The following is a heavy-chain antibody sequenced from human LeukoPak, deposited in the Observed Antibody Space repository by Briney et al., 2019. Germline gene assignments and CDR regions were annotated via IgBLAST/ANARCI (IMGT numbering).Heavy chain of an antibody. CDR3: ARDRGRWFDP. J-gene: IGHJ5*02. Sequence: SETLSPTCTVSGGALCSYYSSWIPEPPGEGLEWIGYIYYSGSTNYNPSLKSRVTISVDTSKNQFSLKLSSVTAADTAVYYCARDRGRWFDPWGQGTLVTVSS. CDR2: IYYSGST. CDR1: GGALCSYY. V-gene: IGHV4-59*01.